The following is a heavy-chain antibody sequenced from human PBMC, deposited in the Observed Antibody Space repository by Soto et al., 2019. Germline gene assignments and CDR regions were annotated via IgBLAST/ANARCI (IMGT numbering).Heavy chain of an antibody. CDR2: ISYDGSNK. J-gene: IGHJ4*02. CDR3: AKDPGYDSSGYYSS. V-gene: IGHV3-30*18. D-gene: IGHD3-22*01. Sequence: QVQLVESGGGVVQPGRSLRLSCAASGFTFSSYGMHWVRQAPGKGLEWVAVISYDGSNKYYADSVKGRFTISRDNSKNTLYLQMNSLRAEDTAVYYCAKDPGYDSSGYYSSWGQGTLVTVSS. CDR1: GFTFSSYG.